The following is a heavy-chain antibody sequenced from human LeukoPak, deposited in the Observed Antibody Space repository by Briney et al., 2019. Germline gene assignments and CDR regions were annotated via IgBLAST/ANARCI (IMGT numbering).Heavy chain of an antibody. J-gene: IGHJ5*02. V-gene: IGHV3-53*01. CDR2: IYSDDST. Sequence: PGGSLRLSCAASGFTFSSYAMSWVRQAPGKGLEWVSVIYSDDSTHYADSVKGRFTISKDNSKNTVYLQMDSLRAEDTAVYYCARSMSDNRSAWGQGSLVTVSS. CDR3: ARSMSDNRSA. CDR1: GFTFSSYA. D-gene: IGHD1-14*01.